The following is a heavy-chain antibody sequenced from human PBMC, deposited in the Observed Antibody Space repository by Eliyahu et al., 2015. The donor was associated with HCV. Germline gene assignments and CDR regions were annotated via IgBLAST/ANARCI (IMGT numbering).Heavy chain of an antibody. CDR2: IRSKAYGGTT. J-gene: IGHJ4*02. CDR1: GFTFGDYA. Sequence: EVQLVESGGGLVQPGRSLRLSCTASGFTFGDYAMSWFRQAPGKGLEWVGFIRSKAYGGTTEYAASVKGRFTISRDDSKSIAYLQMNSLKTEDTAVYYCTRDVVLWFGELLVFDYWGQGTLVTVSS. V-gene: IGHV3-49*03. D-gene: IGHD3-10*01. CDR3: TRDVVLWFGELLVFDY.